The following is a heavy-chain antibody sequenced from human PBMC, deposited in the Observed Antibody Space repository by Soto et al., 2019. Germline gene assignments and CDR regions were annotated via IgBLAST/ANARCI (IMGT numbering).Heavy chain of an antibody. Sequence: ELQLLESGGGLVQPAGSLRLSCGASGFTFNNYAMTWLRQPPGKGLEWVSTISGTGRRTYYSDSVEGRFPISRAAVKTTGYLQMNSLRAEDTAMYFCAIDVSLYSSVWNPFENWGQGTLVTVSS. CDR3: AIDVSLYSSVWNPFEN. V-gene: IGHV3-23*01. CDR2: ISGTGRRT. D-gene: IGHD6-19*01. CDR1: GFTFNNYA. J-gene: IGHJ4*02.